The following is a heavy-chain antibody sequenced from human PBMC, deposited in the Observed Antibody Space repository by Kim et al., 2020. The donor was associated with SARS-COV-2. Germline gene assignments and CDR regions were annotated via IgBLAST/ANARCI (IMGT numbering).Heavy chain of an antibody. Sequence: GESLQISCTASGYSFTGYWIGWVRQRPGEGLEWMGIIHPADSDTTYSPAFQGQVTMSVDKSINTAYLQWSSLKASDIAVYYCARHKYSNNFSCGMDVWGQGTTVTVSS. J-gene: IGHJ6*02. D-gene: IGHD6-13*01. CDR1: GYSFTGYW. CDR2: IHPADSDT. V-gene: IGHV5-51*01. CDR3: ARHKYSNNFSCGMDV.